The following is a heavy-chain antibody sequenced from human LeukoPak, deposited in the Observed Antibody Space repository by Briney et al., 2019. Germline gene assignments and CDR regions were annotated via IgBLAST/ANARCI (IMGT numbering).Heavy chain of an antibody. CDR2: INPSGGST. Sequence: ASVKVSCKASGYTFTSYYIDWVRQAPGQGLEWIGIINPSGGSTSYAQKLQGRVTMTRDTSTSTVYMELSSLRSEDTAVYYCSRGKIAVAGGFDYWGQGALVTVSS. D-gene: IGHD6-19*01. CDR1: GYTFTSYY. J-gene: IGHJ4*02. V-gene: IGHV1-46*03. CDR3: SRGKIAVAGGFDY.